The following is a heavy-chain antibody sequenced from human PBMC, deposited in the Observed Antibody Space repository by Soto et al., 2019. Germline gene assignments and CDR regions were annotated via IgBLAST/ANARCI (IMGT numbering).Heavy chain of an antibody. CDR1: GFPFRKCR. V-gene: IGHV3-74*03. CDR2: VDSDGTSR. J-gene: IGHJ4*01. D-gene: IGHD5-18*01. CDR3: VRDRDLDRDMVHGGL. Sequence: PGGSLRRSCAPSGFPFRKCRRHWVRPAPGEGLVWVSRVDSDGTSRAYGVSVKGRFTISRDNAKNTLYLQMHSLRAEDTAVYYCVRDRDLDRDMVHGGLWGQGTLVTLSA.